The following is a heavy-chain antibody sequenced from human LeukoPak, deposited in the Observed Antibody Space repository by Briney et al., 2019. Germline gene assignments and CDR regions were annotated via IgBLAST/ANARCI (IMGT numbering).Heavy chain of an antibody. D-gene: IGHD3-3*01. Sequence: GGSLRLSCAASGFTFSSYAMSWVRQAPGKGQEWVSAISGSGGSTYYADSVKGRFTISRDNSKNTLYLQMNSLRAEDTAVYYCAKDQYDFWSGYYEWGQGTLVTVSS. CDR3: AKDQYDFWSGYYE. CDR1: GFTFSSYA. CDR2: ISGSGGST. V-gene: IGHV3-23*01. J-gene: IGHJ4*02.